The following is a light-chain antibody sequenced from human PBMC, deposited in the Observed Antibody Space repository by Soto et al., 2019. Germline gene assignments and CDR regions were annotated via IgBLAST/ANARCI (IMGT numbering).Light chain of an antibody. V-gene: IGKV3-20*01. CDR1: QTACSNC. Sequence: EIVLTQSPGTLSLSPGERATLSCRASQTACSNCLAWYQQKPGQAPRLLISGASNRATGIPDRFSGSGSGTDFTLNISRLEPEEFAVYCCQQYGGSPGFTFGLWTRVDIK. J-gene: IGKJ3*01. CDR3: QQYGGSPGFT. CDR2: GAS.